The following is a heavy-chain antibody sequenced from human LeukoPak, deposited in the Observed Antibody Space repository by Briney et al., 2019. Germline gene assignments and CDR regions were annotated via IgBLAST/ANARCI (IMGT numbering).Heavy chain of an antibody. V-gene: IGHV3-15*01. CDR1: GFIFINAW. D-gene: IGHD6-6*01. J-gene: IGHJ4*02. CDR3: TTVAARRFEY. Sequence: GGSLRLSCAASGFIFINAWMTWVRQAPGKGLEWVGRMKSNTDGGTTDYAAPVKGRFTFSRDDSKNTLYLQINSLKTEDTAVYYCTTVAARRFEYWGQGTLVTVSS. CDR2: MKSNTDGGTT.